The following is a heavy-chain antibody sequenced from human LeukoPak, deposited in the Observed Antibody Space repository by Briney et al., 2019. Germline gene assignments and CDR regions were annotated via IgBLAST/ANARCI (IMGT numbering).Heavy chain of an antibody. J-gene: IGHJ6*02. CDR3: ARDVRDGYIPWGHYYYGMDV. V-gene: IGHV3-30*03. CDR1: GFTFSSYS. Sequence: GGSLRLSCAASGFTFSSYSMNWVRQAPGKGLEWVAVISYDGSNKYYADSVKGRFTISRDNSKNTLYLQMNSLRAEDTAVYYCARDVRDGYIPWGHYYYGMDVWGQGTTVTVSS. D-gene: IGHD5-24*01. CDR2: ISYDGSNK.